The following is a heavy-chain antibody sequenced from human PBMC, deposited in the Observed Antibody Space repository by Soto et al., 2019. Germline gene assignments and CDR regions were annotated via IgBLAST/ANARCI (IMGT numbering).Heavy chain of an antibody. Sequence: AGGSLRLSCAASGFTFSSYGMHWVRQAPGKGLEWVAVISYDGSNKYYADSVKGRFTISRDNSKNTLYLQMNSLRAEDTAVYYCAKGLYYYDSSGYYQGPDIYYYGMDVWGQGTTVTVSS. V-gene: IGHV3-30*18. CDR1: GFTFSSYG. CDR2: ISYDGSNK. J-gene: IGHJ6*02. D-gene: IGHD3-22*01. CDR3: AKGLYYYDSSGYYQGPDIYYYGMDV.